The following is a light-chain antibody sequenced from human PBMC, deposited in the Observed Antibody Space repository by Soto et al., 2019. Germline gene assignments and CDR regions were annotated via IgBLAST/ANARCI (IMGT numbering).Light chain of an antibody. CDR3: QQYNNWPRT. V-gene: IGKV3-15*01. J-gene: IGKJ2*01. Sequence: EIVMTQSPATLSVSPGERATLSCRASKSVSSNLAWYQQKPGQAPRLLIYCASTRATGIPARFSGSGSGTEFTLTISSLQSEDFAVYYCQQYNNWPRTFGQGTKLEIK. CDR2: CAS. CDR1: KSVSSN.